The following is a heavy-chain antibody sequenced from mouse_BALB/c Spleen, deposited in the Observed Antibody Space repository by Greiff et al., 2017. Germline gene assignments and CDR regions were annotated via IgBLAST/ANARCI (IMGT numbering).Heavy chain of an antibody. CDR2: IWWDDDK. CDR3: ARTSITTVVDYWYFDV. CDR1: GFSLSTSGMG. Sequence: QVTLKESGPGILQPSQTLSLTCSFSGFSLSTSGMGVGWIRQPSGKGLEWLAHIWWDDDKRYNPALKSRLTISKDTSSNQVFLQIASVDTADTATYYCARTSITTVVDYWYFDVWGAGTTVTVSS. J-gene: IGHJ1*01. V-gene: IGHV8-8*01. D-gene: IGHD1-1*01.